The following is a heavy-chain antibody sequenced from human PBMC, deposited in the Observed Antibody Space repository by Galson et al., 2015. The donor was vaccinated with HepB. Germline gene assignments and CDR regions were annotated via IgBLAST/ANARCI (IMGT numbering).Heavy chain of an antibody. Sequence: CAISGDSVSSHSTAWNWIRQSPSRGLEWLGRTYYRSKWYNDYAVSVKIRITINPDTSKNQFSLQVRSVTPEDTAIYYCARASGTGFSLYYYYYGMDVWGQGTTVTVSS. V-gene: IGHV6-1*01. J-gene: IGHJ6*02. CDR1: GDSVSSHSTA. CDR3: ARASGTGFSLYYYYYGMDV. CDR2: TYYRSKWYN. D-gene: IGHD3-10*01.